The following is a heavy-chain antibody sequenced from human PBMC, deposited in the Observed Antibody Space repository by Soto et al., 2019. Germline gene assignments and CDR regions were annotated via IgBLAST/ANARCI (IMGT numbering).Heavy chain of an antibody. D-gene: IGHD2-15*01. CDR2: IYNTGSASYSPGSA. CDR3: AKDQCSGSCSGGYNWFDP. J-gene: IGHJ5*02. Sequence: ETLSLTCTVSGGSISGYYWSWIRQPSGKGLEWIGYIYNTGSASYSPGSANFNPSLKSRVTISQDTSKNQISLKLSSVTAADTAVYYCAKDQCSGSCSGGYNWFDPWGQGTLVTVSS. CDR1: GGSISGYY. V-gene: IGHV4-59*01.